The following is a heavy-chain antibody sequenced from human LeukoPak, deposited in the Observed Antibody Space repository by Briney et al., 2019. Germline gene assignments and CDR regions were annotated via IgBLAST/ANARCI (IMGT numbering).Heavy chain of an antibody. CDR2: ITGSGGTT. Sequence: SGGSLRLSCAASGFTFSSYAMSWVRQAPGKGLEWVSAITGSGGTTYYADSVKGRFTISRDNSNSTLYLQMNSLRAEDTAIYYCARDATGVYGVVGYWGQGTLVTVSS. V-gene: IGHV3-23*01. D-gene: IGHD4-17*01. CDR1: GFTFSSYA. CDR3: ARDATGVYGVVGY. J-gene: IGHJ4*02.